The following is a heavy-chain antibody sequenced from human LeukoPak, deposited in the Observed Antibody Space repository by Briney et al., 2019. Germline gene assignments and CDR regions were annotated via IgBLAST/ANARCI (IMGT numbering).Heavy chain of an antibody. CDR1: GFTFSSYS. V-gene: IGHV3-21*01. CDR2: ISSSSSYI. Sequence: GGSLRLSCAASGFTFSSYSMNWVRQAPGKGLEWVSSISSSSSYIHYADSVRGRFTISRDNAKNSLFLQMNSLRGEDTAVYYCARGGTMIVVAYFDYWGQGTLVTVSS. J-gene: IGHJ4*02. CDR3: ARGGTMIVVAYFDY. D-gene: IGHD3-22*01.